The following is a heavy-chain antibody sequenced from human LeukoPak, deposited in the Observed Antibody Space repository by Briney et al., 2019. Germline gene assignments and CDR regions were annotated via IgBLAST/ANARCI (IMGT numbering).Heavy chain of an antibody. CDR2: ISSSSSYI. V-gene: IGHV3-21*01. CDR3: ARVPGRVVDTTTTY. D-gene: IGHD2-15*01. Sequence: PGGSLRLSCAASGFTFSSYSMNWVRQAPGKGLEWVSSISSSSSYIYYADSVKGRFTTSRDNSKNTLYLQMNSLRAEDTAVYYGARVPGRVVDTTTTYWGQGTLVTFSS. CDR1: GFTFSSYS. J-gene: IGHJ4*02.